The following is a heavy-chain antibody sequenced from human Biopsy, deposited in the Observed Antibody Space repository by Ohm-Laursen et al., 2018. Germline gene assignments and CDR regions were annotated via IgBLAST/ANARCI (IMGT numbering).Heavy chain of an antibody. CDR2: TFFRGKWYT. CDR1: GDSVSSNRAA. J-gene: IGHJ4*02. Sequence: QTLSLTCAISGDSVSSNRAAWNWIRQSPSRGLEWLGRTFFRGKWYTDFAVSVESRITLTPDPSTNQFSLQLNSVTPDDTAVYYCARSGSDSLNYYFDFWGQGTLVTVSS. D-gene: IGHD2-21*02. CDR3: ARSGSDSLNYYFDF. V-gene: IGHV6-1*01.